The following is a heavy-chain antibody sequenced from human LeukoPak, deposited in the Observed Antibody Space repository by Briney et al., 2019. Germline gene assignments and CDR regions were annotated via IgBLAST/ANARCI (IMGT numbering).Heavy chain of an antibody. J-gene: IGHJ5*02. CDR1: GITISRYW. V-gene: IGHV3-74*01. CDR2: VSGDGTTT. D-gene: IGHD6-19*01. Sequence: GGSLRLSCAASGITISRYWMHWVRQAPGKGLVWVSRVSGDGTTTNYADSVKGRFTISRDNAKNTMSLQMTSLRAEDTALYYCAKDPLPLYSSGWTFDPWGQGTLVTVSS. CDR3: AKDPLPLYSSGWTFDP.